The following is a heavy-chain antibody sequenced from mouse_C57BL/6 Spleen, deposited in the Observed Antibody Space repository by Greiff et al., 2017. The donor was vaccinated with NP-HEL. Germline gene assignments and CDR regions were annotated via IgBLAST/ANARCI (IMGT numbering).Heavy chain of an antibody. Sequence: EVKLMESGGGLVKPGGSLKLSCAASGFTFSDYGMHWVRQAPEKGLEWVAYISSGSSTIYYADTVKGRFTISRDNAKNTLFLQMTSLRSEDTAMYYCAREDYSWYFDVWGTGTTVTVSS. CDR1: GFTFSDYG. V-gene: IGHV5-17*01. J-gene: IGHJ1*03. D-gene: IGHD1-1*01. CDR3: AREDYSWYFDV. CDR2: ISSGSSTI.